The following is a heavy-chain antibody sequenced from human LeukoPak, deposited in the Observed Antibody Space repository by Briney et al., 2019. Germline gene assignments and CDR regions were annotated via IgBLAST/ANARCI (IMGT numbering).Heavy chain of an antibody. J-gene: IGHJ4*02. CDR1: GGSISSSSYY. Sequence: SETLSLTCTVSGGSISSSSYYWGWIRQPPGKGLEWIGSIYYSGSTYYNPSLKSRVTISVDTSKNQFSLKLSSVTAADTAVYYCARRLTHSYGNAFDNWGQGTLVTVSS. CDR2: IYYSGST. CDR3: ARRLTHSYGNAFDN. V-gene: IGHV4-39*01. D-gene: IGHD5-18*01.